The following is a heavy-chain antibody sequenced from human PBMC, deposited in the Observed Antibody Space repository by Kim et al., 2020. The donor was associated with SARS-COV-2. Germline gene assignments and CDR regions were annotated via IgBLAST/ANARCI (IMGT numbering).Heavy chain of an antibody. Sequence: GGSLRLSCAASGFTFSSYGMHWVRQAPGKGLEWVAVIWYDGSNKYYADSVKGRFTISRDNSKNTLYLQMNSLRAEDTAVYYCARDRKVNYYGSGSYSPPGYWGQGTLVTVSS. V-gene: IGHV3-33*01. CDR3: ARDRKVNYYGSGSYSPPGY. J-gene: IGHJ4*02. D-gene: IGHD3-10*01. CDR1: GFTFSSYG. CDR2: IWYDGSNK.